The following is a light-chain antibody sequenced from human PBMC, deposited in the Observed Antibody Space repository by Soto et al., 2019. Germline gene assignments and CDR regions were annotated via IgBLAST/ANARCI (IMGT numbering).Light chain of an antibody. Sequence: QSALTQPASVSGSPGQSTTISCTGTSSDVGGYNYVSWYQQHPGNAPRLMIYEVNNRPSGVPNRFSGSKSGNTASLTISGLQAEDEADYYCSSKTSSRTPFVFGTGTRSPS. J-gene: IGLJ1*01. CDR3: SSKTSSRTPFV. CDR2: EVN. V-gene: IGLV2-14*01. CDR1: SSDVGGYNY.